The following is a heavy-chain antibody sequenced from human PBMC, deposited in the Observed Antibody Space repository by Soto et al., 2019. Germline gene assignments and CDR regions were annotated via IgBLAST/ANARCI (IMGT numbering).Heavy chain of an antibody. J-gene: IGHJ6*03. CDR3: ARHIAARPGYYYHMYV. D-gene: IGHD6-6*01. V-gene: IGHV4-39*01. CDR2: IYYSGST. CDR1: GGSISSSSYY. Sequence: QLQLQESGPGLVKPSETLSLTCTVSGGSISSSSYYWGWLRQPPGKGLEWIGSIYYSGSTYYNPSPKGRVTMSADTSKSQFSLKLSSVTAADTAVYYCARHIAARPGYYYHMYVWGKGTTVTVSS.